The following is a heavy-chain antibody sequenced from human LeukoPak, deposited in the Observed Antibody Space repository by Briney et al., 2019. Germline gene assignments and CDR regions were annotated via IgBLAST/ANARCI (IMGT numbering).Heavy chain of an antibody. CDR1: GFPFSNAW. D-gene: IGHD3-16*02. Sequence: GGSLRLSCVASGFPFSNAWMSWVRQAPGKGLEWVSYISSRSSTIYYADSVKGRLIISRDNDKHSPYLQMNSLRAEDTAVYYCARCYQIDYWGQGTLVTVSS. V-gene: IGHV3-48*01. CDR2: ISSRSSTI. CDR3: ARCYQIDY. J-gene: IGHJ4*02.